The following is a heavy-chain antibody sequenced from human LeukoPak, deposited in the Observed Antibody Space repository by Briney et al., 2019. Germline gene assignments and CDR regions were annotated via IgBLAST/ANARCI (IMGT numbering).Heavy chain of an antibody. J-gene: IGHJ4*02. Sequence: GGSLRLSCAASGFTLSRYSVNWVRQAPGKGPEWVACTNTFTGEIFYADSVRGRFTISSDKAKNSLYLQMSSLRDEDLAVYYCAREGHEYGDSRVFRGQGTLVTVSS. V-gene: IGHV3-21*01. CDR2: TNTFTGEI. CDR3: AREGHEYGDSRVF. D-gene: IGHD4-17*01. CDR1: GFTLSRYS.